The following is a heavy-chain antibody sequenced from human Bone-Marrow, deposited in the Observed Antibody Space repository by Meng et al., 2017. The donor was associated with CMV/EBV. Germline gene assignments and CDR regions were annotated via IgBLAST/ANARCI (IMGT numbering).Heavy chain of an antibody. CDR1: GFTFSSYS. Sequence: GGSLRLSCAASGFTFSSYSMNWVRQAPGKGLEWVSSISSSSSNIYYADSVKGRFTISRDNAKNSLYLQMNGLRAEDTAVYYCARDPAGDFDYWGQGTLVTVSS. J-gene: IGHJ4*02. CDR2: ISSSSSNI. V-gene: IGHV3-21*01. D-gene: IGHD3-10*01. CDR3: ARDPAGDFDY.